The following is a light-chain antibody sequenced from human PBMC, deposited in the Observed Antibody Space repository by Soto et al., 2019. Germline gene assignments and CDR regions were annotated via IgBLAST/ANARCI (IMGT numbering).Light chain of an antibody. J-gene: IGLJ3*02. CDR3: SSFTTSSTWV. CDR2: DVT. V-gene: IGLV2-14*01. Sequence: QSALTQPASVSGSPGQSITTSCTGTSSDVGGYNYVSWYQQHPGKAPKLMIYDVTTRPSGVSSRFSGSKSGNTASLTISGLQAEDEADYYCSSFTTSSTWVFGAGTKLTVL. CDR1: SSDVGGYNY.